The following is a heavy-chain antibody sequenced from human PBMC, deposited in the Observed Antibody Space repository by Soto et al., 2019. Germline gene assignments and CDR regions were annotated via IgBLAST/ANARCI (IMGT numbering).Heavy chain of an antibody. D-gene: IGHD2-8*01. CDR1: GYTFSRYG. Sequence: QGHLVQSGAEVKKPGASVKVSCKASGYTFSRYGISWVRQAPGQGLEWMGWISGYNGDTNYAQNFQGRVTMTIDTSTXTAYLELRSLTSDDTALYYCAKNGQPPYYYYGLDVWGQGTTVTVSS. CDR3: AKNGQPPYYYYGLDV. J-gene: IGHJ6*02. CDR2: ISGYNGDT. V-gene: IGHV1-18*01.